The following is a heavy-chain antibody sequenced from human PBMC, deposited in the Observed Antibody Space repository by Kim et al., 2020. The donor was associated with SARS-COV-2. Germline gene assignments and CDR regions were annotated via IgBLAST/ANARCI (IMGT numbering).Heavy chain of an antibody. J-gene: IGHJ3*02. Sequence: SETLSLTCAVYGGSFSGYYWSWIRQPPGKGLEWIGEINHSGSTNYNPSLKSRVTISVDTSKNQFSLKLSSVTAADTAVYYCARGRGSSWTSAFDIWGQGT. CDR2: INHSGST. CDR3: ARGRGSSWTSAFDI. D-gene: IGHD6-13*01. V-gene: IGHV4-34*01. CDR1: GGSFSGYY.